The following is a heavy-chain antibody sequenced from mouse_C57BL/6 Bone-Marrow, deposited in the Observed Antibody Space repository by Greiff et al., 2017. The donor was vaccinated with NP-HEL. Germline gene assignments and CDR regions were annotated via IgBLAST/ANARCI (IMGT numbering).Heavy chain of an antibody. CDR3: ARYRASTGTRAMDY. J-gene: IGHJ4*01. V-gene: IGHV14-4*01. Sequence: EVQLQQSGAELVKPGASVKLSCTASGFNIKDDYMHWVKQRPEQGLEWIGWIDPENGDTEYASKFQGKATITADTSSNTAYLQLSSLTYEDSAVYYCARYRASTGTRAMDYWGQGTSVTVSS. D-gene: IGHD4-1*02. CDR1: GFNIKDDY. CDR2: IDPENGDT.